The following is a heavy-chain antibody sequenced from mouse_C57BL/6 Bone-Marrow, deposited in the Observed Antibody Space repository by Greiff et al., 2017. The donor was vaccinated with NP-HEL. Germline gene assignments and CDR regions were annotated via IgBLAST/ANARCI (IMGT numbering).Heavy chain of an antibody. CDR2: IWSGGST. Sequence: QVQLKQSGPGLVQPSQSLSITCTVSGFSLTSYGVHWVRQSPGKGLEWLGVIWSGGSTDYNAAFISRLSISKDNSKSQVFFKMNSLQADDTAIYYCARKNYGYVWYFDVWGTGTTVTVSS. CDR3: ARKNYGYVWYFDV. CDR1: GFSLTSYG. J-gene: IGHJ1*03. V-gene: IGHV2-2*01. D-gene: IGHD2-2*01.